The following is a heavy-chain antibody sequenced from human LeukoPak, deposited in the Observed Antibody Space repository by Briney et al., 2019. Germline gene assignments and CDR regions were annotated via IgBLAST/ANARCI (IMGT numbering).Heavy chain of an antibody. Sequence: GGSLRLSCAASGFTFSSRWMSWVRQAPGKGLEWVANIKQDGSEKHYVDSVKGRFTISRDNAKNSLYLQMNSLRAEDSALYYCARHIGSGLWDYWGQGTLVTVSS. J-gene: IGHJ4*02. D-gene: IGHD1-26*01. CDR3: ARHIGSGLWDY. CDR1: GFTFSSRW. CDR2: IKQDGSEK. V-gene: IGHV3-7*03.